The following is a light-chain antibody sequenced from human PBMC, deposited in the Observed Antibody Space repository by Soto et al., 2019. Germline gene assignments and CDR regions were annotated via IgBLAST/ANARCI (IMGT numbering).Light chain of an antibody. J-gene: IGKJ4*01. V-gene: IGKV3-15*01. CDR3: QQYKSWPPT. CDR2: GAS. CDR1: QSVNSN. Sequence: EIVMTQSPATLSVSPGERATLSCRASQSVNSNLAWYQQKPGQAPRLLTSGASTRATGVPARFSGSGSGTDFTLSVSSLQSEDFAVYYCQQYKSWPPTFGGGTKVEIK.